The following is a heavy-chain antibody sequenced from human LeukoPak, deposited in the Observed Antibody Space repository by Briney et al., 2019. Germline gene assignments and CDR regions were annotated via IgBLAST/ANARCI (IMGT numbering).Heavy chain of an antibody. V-gene: IGHV3-23*01. CDR2: IGGGGTNT. Sequence: GGSLRLSCAASGFPFTDFAMNWVRQAPGKGLEWVSGIGGGGTNTDYADSVKGRFTISRDNSKNTLTLQMSSLRADDTAVYFCAKDGPGYHRPIDHWGQGILVTVSS. CDR1: GFPFTDFA. D-gene: IGHD3-9*01. J-gene: IGHJ4*02. CDR3: AKDGPGYHRPIDH.